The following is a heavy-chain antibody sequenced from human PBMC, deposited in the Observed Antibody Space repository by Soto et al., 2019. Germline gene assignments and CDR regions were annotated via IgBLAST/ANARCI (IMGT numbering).Heavy chain of an antibody. CDR1: GYTFTTYI. V-gene: IGHV1-3*05. CDR2: INAGNGNT. J-gene: IGHJ3*02. D-gene: IGHD6-19*01. Sequence: QVQLVQSEAEEKKPGASVKVSCKASGYTFTTYIMHWLRQAPGQRLEWMGWINAGNGNTKYSQKFQDRVTFTRDTSASTAYMELSSLRSEDTAVYYCASAIAVPSDAFDIWGQGTMVTVSS. CDR3: ASAIAVPSDAFDI.